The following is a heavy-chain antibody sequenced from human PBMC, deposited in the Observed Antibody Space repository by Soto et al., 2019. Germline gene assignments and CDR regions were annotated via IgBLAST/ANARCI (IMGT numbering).Heavy chain of an antibody. CDR2: IIPILGIA. J-gene: IGHJ3*02. CDR1: GGTFSSYT. Sequence: QVQLVQSGAEVKKPGSSVKVSCKASGGTFSSYTISWVRQAPGQGLEWMGRIIPILGIANYAQKFQGRVTIXXDXSXXTAYMELSSLRSEDTAVYYCARTYSSGWYFNAFDIWGQGTMVTVSS. D-gene: IGHD6-19*01. V-gene: IGHV1-69*02. CDR3: ARTYSSGWYFNAFDI.